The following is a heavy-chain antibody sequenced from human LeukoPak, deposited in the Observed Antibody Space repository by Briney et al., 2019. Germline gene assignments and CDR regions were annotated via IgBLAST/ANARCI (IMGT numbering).Heavy chain of an antibody. Sequence: GGSLRLSCAASGFTFSSYGMHWVRQAPGKGLEWVAVIWYDRSNKYYADSVKGRFTISRDNSKNTLYLQMNSLRAEDTAVYYCAKDALPMITFGGVIVDRNNWFDPWGQGTLVTVSS. CDR3: AKDALPMITFGGVIVDRNNWFDP. J-gene: IGHJ5*02. D-gene: IGHD3-16*02. V-gene: IGHV3-33*06. CDR1: GFTFSSYG. CDR2: IWYDRSNK.